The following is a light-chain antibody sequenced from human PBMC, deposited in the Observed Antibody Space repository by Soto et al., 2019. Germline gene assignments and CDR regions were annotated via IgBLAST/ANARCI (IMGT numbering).Light chain of an antibody. J-gene: IGLJ1*01. CDR2: HVT. CDR1: SSDVGGYSY. CDR3: SSYTSSTAYI. V-gene: IGLV2-14*03. Sequence: QSALTQPASVSGSPGQSITISCTGTSSDVGGYSYVSWYQQHPGDAPKLMTFHVTNRPSGVSDRFSGSKSGNTASLTISGLQAEDEADYYCSSYTSSTAYIFGTGTKLTVL.